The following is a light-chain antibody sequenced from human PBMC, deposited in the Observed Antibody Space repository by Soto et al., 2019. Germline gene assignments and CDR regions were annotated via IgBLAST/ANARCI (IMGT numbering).Light chain of an antibody. CDR3: QTWGPGFYV. Sequence: QPVLTQSPSASASLGASVKLTCTLSSGHSSYAIAWHQQQPEQGTRYMMNINSDGSHTKGDVIPDRFSGSSSEAERYLTISRLQSEDEADYYCQTWGPGFYVFGTGTKVTVL. CDR1: SGHSSYA. J-gene: IGLJ1*01. V-gene: IGLV4-69*01. CDR2: INSDGSH.